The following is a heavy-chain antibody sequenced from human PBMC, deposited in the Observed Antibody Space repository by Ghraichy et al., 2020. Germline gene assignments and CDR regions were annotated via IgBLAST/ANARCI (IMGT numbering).Heavy chain of an antibody. CDR3: VAYYGDYLGY. V-gene: IGHV3-30*03. Sequence: GEFLNISCAASGFTFSSHGMHWVRQAPGKGLEWLAVVSHDGSHDYYADSVKGRFTISRDNSKNTLYMQMNNLRTEDTAVYYCVAYYGDYLGYWGQGTLVTVSS. J-gene: IGHJ4*02. CDR2: VSHDGSHD. D-gene: IGHD4-17*01. CDR1: GFTFSSHG.